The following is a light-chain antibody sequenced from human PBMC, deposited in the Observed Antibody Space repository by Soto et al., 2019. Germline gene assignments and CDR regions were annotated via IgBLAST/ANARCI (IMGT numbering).Light chain of an antibody. CDR1: QSVSSY. J-gene: IGKJ4*01. CDR3: QQRSNGPGHT. V-gene: IGKV3-11*01. Sequence: GLTKSPATLSVSPGERATLSCRASQSVSSYLAWYQQKPGQAPRLLIYDASNRATGIPARFSGSGSGTDFTLTISSLEPEDFAVYYCQQRSNGPGHTFGGGGKVDIK. CDR2: DAS.